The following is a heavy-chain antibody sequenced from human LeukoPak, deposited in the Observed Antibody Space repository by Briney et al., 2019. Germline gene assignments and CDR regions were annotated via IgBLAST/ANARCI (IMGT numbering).Heavy chain of an antibody. Sequence: GASVKVSCKASGYTFTSYGISWVRQAPGQGLEWLGWISAYNGNTNYAQKLQGRVTMTTDTSTSTAYMELRSLRSDDTAVYYCARDVGSPLWDYYYGMDVWGQGTTVTVSS. CDR2: ISAYNGNT. CDR1: GYTFTSYG. J-gene: IGHJ6*02. V-gene: IGHV1-18*01. CDR3: ARDVGSPLWDYYYGMDV. D-gene: IGHD3-16*01.